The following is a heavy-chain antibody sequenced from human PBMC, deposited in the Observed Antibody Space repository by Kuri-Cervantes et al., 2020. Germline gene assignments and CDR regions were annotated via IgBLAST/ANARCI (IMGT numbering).Heavy chain of an antibody. CDR3: VRHTYIQMCYFQT. J-gene: IGHJ1*01. CDR2: VLYRGNT. Sequence: SETLSLTCAVYGGSFSGYYWSWIRQTPGKGLEWVASVLYRGNTYYSPSLKRRVTISVDASNNQFSLRLNSVTAADTAIYYCVRHTYIQMCYFQTWGQGTLVTVSS. CDR1: GGSFSGYY. V-gene: IGHV4-34*12. D-gene: IGHD5-18*01.